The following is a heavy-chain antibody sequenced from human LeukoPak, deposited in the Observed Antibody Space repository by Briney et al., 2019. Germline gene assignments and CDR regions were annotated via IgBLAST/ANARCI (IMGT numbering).Heavy chain of an antibody. CDR1: GYTFTSYY. V-gene: IGHV1-2*02. CDR3: ARVFSSSWYFEDYYYYMDV. Sequence: ASVKVSCKASGYTFTSYYMHWVRQAPGQGLEWMGWINTNSGGTNYAQKFQGRVTMTRDTSISTAYMELSRLRSDDTAVYYCARVFSSSWYFEDYYYYMDVWGKGTTVTVSS. D-gene: IGHD6-13*01. J-gene: IGHJ6*03. CDR2: INTNSGGT.